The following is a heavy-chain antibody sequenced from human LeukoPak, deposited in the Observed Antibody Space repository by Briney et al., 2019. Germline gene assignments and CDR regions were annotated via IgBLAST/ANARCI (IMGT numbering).Heavy chain of an antibody. CDR2: IYYSGST. J-gene: IGHJ4*02. V-gene: IGHV4-39*01. D-gene: IGHD6-19*01. Sequence: SETLSLTCTVSGGSISSSSYYWGWIRQPPGKGLEWIGSIYYSGSTYYNPPLKSRVTISVDTSKNQFSLKLSSVTAADTAVYYCARYSSKPGGYFDYWGQGTLVTVSS. CDR3: ARYSSKPGGYFDY. CDR1: GGSISSSSYY.